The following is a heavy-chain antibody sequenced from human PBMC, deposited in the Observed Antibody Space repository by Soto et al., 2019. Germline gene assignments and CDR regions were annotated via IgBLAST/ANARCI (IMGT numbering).Heavy chain of an antibody. CDR3: ARGIRYFAGYDVFDI. Sequence: PSETLSLTCTVSGGSISSYYWSWIRQPPGKGLEWIGYIYYSGSTNYNPSLKSRVTISVDTSKNQFSLKLSSVTAADTAVYYCARGIRYFAGYDVFDIGGKGKMVTV. CDR2: IYYSGST. V-gene: IGHV4-59*01. J-gene: IGHJ3*02. CDR1: GGSISSYY. D-gene: IGHD3-9*01.